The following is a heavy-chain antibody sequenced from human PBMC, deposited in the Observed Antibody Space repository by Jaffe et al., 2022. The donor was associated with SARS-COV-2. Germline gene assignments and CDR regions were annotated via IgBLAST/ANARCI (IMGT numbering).Heavy chain of an antibody. D-gene: IGHD6-6*01. J-gene: IGHJ6*03. V-gene: IGHV3-23*04. CDR3: AKHLGGSSYSRGVYYYMDV. CDR2: ISGSGGST. Sequence: EVQLVESGGGLVQPGGSLRLSCAASGFTFSSYAMSWVRQAPGKGLEWVSAISGSGGSTYYADSVKGRFTISRDNSKNTLYLQMNSLRAEDTAVYYCAKHLGGSSYSRGVYYYMDVWGKGTTVTVSS. CDR1: GFTFSSYA.